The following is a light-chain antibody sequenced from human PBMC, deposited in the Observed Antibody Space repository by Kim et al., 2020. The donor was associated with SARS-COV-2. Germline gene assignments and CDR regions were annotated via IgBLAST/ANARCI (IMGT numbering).Light chain of an antibody. V-gene: IGLV2-23*02. Sequence: LTQPASVSGSPGQSITISCTGTSSDVGSYNLVSWYQQHPGKAPKLMIYEVSKRPSGVSNRFSGSKSGNTASLTISGLQPEDEADYYCCSYAGSSTLVFGGGTQLTVL. CDR1: SSDVGSYNL. CDR2: EVS. CDR3: CSYAGSSTLV. J-gene: IGLJ3*02.